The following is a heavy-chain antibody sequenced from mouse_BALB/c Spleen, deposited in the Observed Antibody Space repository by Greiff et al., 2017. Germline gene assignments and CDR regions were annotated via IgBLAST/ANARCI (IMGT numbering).Heavy chain of an antibody. D-gene: IGHD1-1*01. CDR2: ISSGGSYT. CDR1: GFTFSSYT. Sequence: EVQGVESGGGLVKPGGSLKLSCAASGFTFSSYTMSWVRQTPEKRLEWVATISSGGSYTYYPDSVKGRFTISRDNAKNTLYLQMSSLKSEDTAMYYCTRDGITTVVATDYWGQGTTLTVSS. V-gene: IGHV5-6-4*01. J-gene: IGHJ2*01. CDR3: TRDGITTVVATDY.